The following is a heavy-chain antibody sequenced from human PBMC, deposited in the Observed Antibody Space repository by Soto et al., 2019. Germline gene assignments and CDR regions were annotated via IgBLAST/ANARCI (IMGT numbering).Heavy chain of an antibody. Sequence: ASVKVSCKVSGYTLTELSMHWVRQAPGKGLEWMGGFDPEDGETIYAQKFQGRVTMTEDTSTDTAYMELSSLRSEDTAVYYCATKLSTYYDSSGYYSYWGQGTLVTVSS. V-gene: IGHV1-24*01. CDR2: FDPEDGET. CDR3: ATKLSTYYDSSGYYSY. CDR1: GYTLTELS. J-gene: IGHJ4*02. D-gene: IGHD3-22*01.